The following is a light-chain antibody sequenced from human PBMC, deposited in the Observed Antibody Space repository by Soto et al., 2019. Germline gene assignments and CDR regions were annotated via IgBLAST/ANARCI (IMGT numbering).Light chain of an antibody. J-gene: IGKJ1*01. CDR3: KQSYSTRT. V-gene: IGKV1-39*01. Sequence: DLQMTQSPSSLSASVGDRVTITCRASQSISSYLNWYQQKPGKAPKLLIYAASSLQSGVPSRFSGSGSGTDFTLTISSLQPEDFATYYCKQSYSTRTFGQGIKVDIK. CDR1: QSISSY. CDR2: AAS.